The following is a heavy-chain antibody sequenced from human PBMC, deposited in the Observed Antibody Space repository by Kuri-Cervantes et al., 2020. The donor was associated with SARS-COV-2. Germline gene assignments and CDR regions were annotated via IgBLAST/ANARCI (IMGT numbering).Heavy chain of an antibody. CDR1: GGSTSSSSYY. J-gene: IGHJ4*02. V-gene: IGHV4-39*07. CDR3: ARVPSRNRWTPRKSGYDFSY. D-gene: IGHD5-12*01. Sequence: GSLRLSCTVSGGSTSSSSYYWGWIRQPPGKGLEWIGSIYHSGSTYSNPSLKSRVTISVDTSKNQFSLKLSSVTAADTAVYYCARVPSRNRWTPRKSGYDFSYWGQGTLVTVSS. CDR2: IYHSGST.